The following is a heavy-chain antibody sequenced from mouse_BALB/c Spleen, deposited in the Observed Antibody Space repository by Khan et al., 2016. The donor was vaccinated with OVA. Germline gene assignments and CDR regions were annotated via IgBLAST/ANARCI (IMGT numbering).Heavy chain of an antibody. D-gene: IGHD1-1*01. Sequence: EVQLQESGPGLVKPSQSLSLSCTATGYTITSDYAWNWIRQSPGNKLEWMGFISYSGNTNYNPSFKSRTSMTPDTSKNTFSLQLNYLTTEDTATYYCAGVYGGDFDYWGQGTTLTVSS. J-gene: IGHJ2*01. CDR1: GYTITSDYA. CDR3: AGVYGGDFDY. V-gene: IGHV3-2*02. CDR2: ISYSGNT.